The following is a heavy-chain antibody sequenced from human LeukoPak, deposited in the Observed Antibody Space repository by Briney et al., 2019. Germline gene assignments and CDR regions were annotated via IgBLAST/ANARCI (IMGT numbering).Heavy chain of an antibody. D-gene: IGHD3-10*01. J-gene: IGHJ4*02. CDR1: GFTFSSYE. V-gene: IGHV3-48*03. CDR2: ISSSGSTI. Sequence: PGGSLRLSCAASGFTFSSYEMNWVRQAPGKGLEWVSYISSSGSTIYYADSVKGRYTISRDNAKNSLYLQMNSLRAEDTAVYYCARDREEYDYWGQGTLVTVSS. CDR3: ARDREEYDY.